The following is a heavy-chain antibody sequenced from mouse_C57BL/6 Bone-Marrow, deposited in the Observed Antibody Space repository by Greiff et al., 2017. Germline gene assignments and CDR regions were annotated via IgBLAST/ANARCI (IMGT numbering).Heavy chain of an antibody. CDR2: SRNKANDYTT. Sequence: EVKLMESGGGLVQSGRSLRLSCATSGFTFSDFYMAWVRQAPGKGLEWIAASRNKANDYTTAYSASVQGRFIVSRDTSQSILYLQMNALRAEDTAIYYCARDGDSSGPGAMDYWGQGTSVTVSS. J-gene: IGHJ4*01. D-gene: IGHD3-2*02. CDR3: ARDGDSSGPGAMDY. V-gene: IGHV7-1*01. CDR1: GFTFSDFY.